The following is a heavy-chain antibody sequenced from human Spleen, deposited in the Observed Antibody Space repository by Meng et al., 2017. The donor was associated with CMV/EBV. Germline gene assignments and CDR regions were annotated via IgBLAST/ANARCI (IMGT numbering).Heavy chain of an antibody. CDR1: GFTFSSYS. V-gene: IGHV3-48*04. J-gene: IGHJ4*02. Sequence: GESLKISCAASGFTFSSYSMNWVRQAPGKGLEWVSYISSSSSTIYYADSVKGRFTISRDNAKNSLYLQMNSLRAEDTAVYYCARFKGGIDYWGQGTLVTVSS. CDR2: ISSSSSTI. CDR3: ARFKGGIDY.